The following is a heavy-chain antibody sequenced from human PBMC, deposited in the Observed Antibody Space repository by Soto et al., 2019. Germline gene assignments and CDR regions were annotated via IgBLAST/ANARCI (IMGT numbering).Heavy chain of an antibody. CDR3: AKVGCSSTSCPFADYYYYYYMDV. Sequence: GGSLRLSCAASGFTFDDHAMHWVRQAPGKGLEWVSGISWNSGSIGYADSVKGRFTISRDNAKNSLYLQMNSLRAEDTALYYCAKVGCSSTSCPFADYYYYYYMDVWGKGTTVTVSS. J-gene: IGHJ6*03. V-gene: IGHV3-9*01. D-gene: IGHD2-2*01. CDR1: GFTFDDHA. CDR2: ISWNSGSI.